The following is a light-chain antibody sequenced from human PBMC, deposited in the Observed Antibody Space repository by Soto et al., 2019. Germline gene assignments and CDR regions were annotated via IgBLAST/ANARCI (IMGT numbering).Light chain of an antibody. J-gene: IGLJ1*01. V-gene: IGLV2-14*01. CDR3: SSYTSSSTLDYV. Sequence: QSLLTQPSSVSGSPGQSITIFCPGTSSDVCGYNYVSWYQQHPGKAPKLMIYDFSKRPSGVSNRFSGSKSGNTASLTISGLQAEDEADYYCSSYTSSSTLDYVFGTGTKVTVL. CDR2: DFS. CDR1: SSDVCGYNY.